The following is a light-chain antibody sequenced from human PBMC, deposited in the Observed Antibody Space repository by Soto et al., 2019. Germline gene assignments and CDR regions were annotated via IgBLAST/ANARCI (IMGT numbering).Light chain of an antibody. CDR3: ELPSNWACR. Sequence: VLNRSPAALSFSTGERGTLSCRASQSVSSYLAWYQLKSGQAARLLIYDASNRATGIPARFSGSGSGTDFTLTICSLEPEDVAGYCCELPSNWACRFGHVAKVDI. CDR1: QSVSSY. V-gene: IGKV3-11*01. J-gene: IGKJ1*01. CDR2: DAS.